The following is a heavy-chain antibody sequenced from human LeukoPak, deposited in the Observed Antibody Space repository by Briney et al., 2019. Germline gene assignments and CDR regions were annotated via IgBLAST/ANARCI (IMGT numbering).Heavy chain of an antibody. CDR1: GYSISSGYY. CDR3: ARHDHGTGIAAAGVDY. Sequence: SETPSLTCAVSGYSISSGYYWGWIRQPPGKGLEWIGSIYHSGSTYYNPSLKSRVTISVDTSKNQFSLKLSSVTAADTAVYYCARHDHGTGIAAAGVDYWGQGTLVTVSS. D-gene: IGHD6-13*01. CDR2: IYHSGST. V-gene: IGHV4-38-2*01. J-gene: IGHJ4*02.